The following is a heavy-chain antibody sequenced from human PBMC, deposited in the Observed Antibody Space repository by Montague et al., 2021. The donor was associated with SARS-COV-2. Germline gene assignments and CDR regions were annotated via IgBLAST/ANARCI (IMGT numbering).Heavy chain of an antibody. V-gene: IGHV4-61*01. CDR3: ARHARGEGYTSWFDS. CDR2: IYYTGSR. D-gene: IGHD5-24*01. J-gene: IGHJ5*01. Sequence: SETLSLTCTVSGDSVSRGSSYWSWIRQPPGKGLEWIGYIYYTGSRKYNSSLKSRLTISVDTSKNQFSLRLRSVTAADTAVYYCARHARGEGYTSWFDSWGQGTLVTVSS. CDR1: GDSVSRGSSY.